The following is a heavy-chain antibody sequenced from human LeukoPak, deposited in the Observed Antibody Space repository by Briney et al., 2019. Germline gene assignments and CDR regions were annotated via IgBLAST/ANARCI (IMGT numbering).Heavy chain of an antibody. CDR3: ARAGWFGELYGPLDY. D-gene: IGHD3-10*01. V-gene: IGHV4-34*01. J-gene: IGHJ4*02. CDR1: GGSFSNYY. Sequence: SETLSLTCAVYGGSFSNYYWSWIRQAPGKGLEWIGEINHSGSTNYNPSHKSRVTISVDPSKNQFSLKLSSVTAADTAVYYCARAGWFGELYGPLDYWGQGTLVTVSS. CDR2: INHSGST.